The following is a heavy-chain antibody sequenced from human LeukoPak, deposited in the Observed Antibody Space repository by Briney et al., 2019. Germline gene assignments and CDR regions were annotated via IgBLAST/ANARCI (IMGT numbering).Heavy chain of an antibody. V-gene: IGHV4-59*08. Sequence: SETLSLTCTVSGGSISSYYWSWIRQPPGKGLEWIGYIYYSGSTNYNPSLKSRVTISVDTSKNQFSLKLSSVTAADTAVYYCARGVTTLDNWFDPWGQGTLVTVSS. D-gene: IGHD3-10*01. CDR1: GGSISSYY. J-gene: IGHJ5*02. CDR3: ARGVTTLDNWFDP. CDR2: IYYSGST.